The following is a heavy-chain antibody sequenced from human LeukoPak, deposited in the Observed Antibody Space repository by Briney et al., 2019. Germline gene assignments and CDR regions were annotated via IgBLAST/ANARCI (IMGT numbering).Heavy chain of an antibody. J-gene: IGHJ4*02. CDR3: AKTGSYLGYYFDY. V-gene: IGHV3-43D*03. CDR1: GFTFDDYA. Sequence: GGSLRLSCAASGFTFDDYAMHWVRQAPGKGLEWVSLISWDGGSTYYADSVKGRFTISRDNSKNSLYLQMNSLRAEDTALYYCAKTGSYLGYYFDYWGQGTLVTVSS. D-gene: IGHD1-26*01. CDR2: ISWDGGST.